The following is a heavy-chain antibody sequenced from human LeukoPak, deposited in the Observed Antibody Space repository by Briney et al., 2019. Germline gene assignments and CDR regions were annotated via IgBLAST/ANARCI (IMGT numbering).Heavy chain of an antibody. J-gene: IGHJ4*02. D-gene: IGHD1/OR15-1a*01. Sequence: GGALILSCAASSFSFIDYTMNWVRQPPGKGLEGLASISSSRSYIYLANSVRCRLTTSRDNAKNSLYLQMTSVGAADTAVYYCAKDSHSRTATTEVPVDYWGQGTLVSVSS. CDR1: SFSFIDYT. V-gene: IGHV3-21*01. CDR3: AKDSHSRTATTEVPVDY. CDR2: ISSSRSYI.